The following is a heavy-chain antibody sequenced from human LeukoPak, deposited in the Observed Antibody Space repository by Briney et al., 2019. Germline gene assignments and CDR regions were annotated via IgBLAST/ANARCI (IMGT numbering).Heavy chain of an antibody. CDR3: ARVRYYDSSGYYKRWYYYMDV. CDR2: TNWNGGST. Sequence: GGSLRLYCAASGFTFDDYGMSWVRQATGKGLECVSGTNWNGGSTGYADSVKGRFTISRDNAKNSLYLQMNSLRAEDTALYYCARVRYYDSSGYYKRWYYYMDVWGKGTTVTVSS. V-gene: IGHV3-20*04. CDR1: GFTFDDYG. D-gene: IGHD3-22*01. J-gene: IGHJ6*03.